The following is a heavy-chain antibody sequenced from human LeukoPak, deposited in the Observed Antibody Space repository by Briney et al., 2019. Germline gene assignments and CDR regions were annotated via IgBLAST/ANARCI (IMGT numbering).Heavy chain of an antibody. J-gene: IGHJ4*02. CDR1: GVSFSGYY. Sequence: PSETLSLTCAVYGVSFSGYYGIWLPEPPGKALEWIGEINHSGSTNYKTSLKSRVTISVDTSKTQSSLKLSSVTAADTAVYYCARGRLAVAGKLDYWGQGTLVTVSS. D-gene: IGHD6-19*01. CDR2: INHSGST. CDR3: ARGRLAVAGKLDY. V-gene: IGHV4-34*01.